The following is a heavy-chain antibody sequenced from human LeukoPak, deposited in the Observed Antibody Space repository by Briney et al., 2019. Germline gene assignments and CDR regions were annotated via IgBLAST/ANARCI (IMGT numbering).Heavy chain of an antibody. CDR3: AGDFGISEVY. J-gene: IGHJ4*02. D-gene: IGHD1-20*01. Sequence: QPGGSLRLSCAASGFTFSRYWMHWVRQAPGKGPVWVSRMHSDGSSTSYADSVKGRFTISRDNAKNTLYRQMNSLRAEDTAVYYCAGDFGISEVYWGQGTLVTVSS. V-gene: IGHV3-74*01. CDR2: MHSDGSST. CDR1: GFTFSRYW.